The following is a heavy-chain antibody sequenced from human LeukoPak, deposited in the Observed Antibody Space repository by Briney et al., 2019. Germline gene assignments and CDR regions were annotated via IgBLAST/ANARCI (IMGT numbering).Heavy chain of an antibody. D-gene: IGHD6-19*01. CDR1: GYTFNSYG. CDR3: ARADIRAIASSGGYGFDY. Sequence: ASVKVSCKASGYTFNSYGISWVRQAPGQGLEWMGWISAYNGNTNYAQKVQGRVTMTTDTSTSTAYMELRSLRSDDTAVYYCARADIRAIASSGGYGFDYWGQGTLVTVSS. CDR2: ISAYNGNT. V-gene: IGHV1-18*01. J-gene: IGHJ4*02.